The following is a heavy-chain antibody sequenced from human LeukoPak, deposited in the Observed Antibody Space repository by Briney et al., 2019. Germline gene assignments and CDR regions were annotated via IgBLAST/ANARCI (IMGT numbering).Heavy chain of an antibody. J-gene: IGHJ4*02. Sequence: SETLSLTCAVYGGSFSGYYWSWIRQPPGKGLEWIGEINHSGATNYNPSLKSRVAMSVDTSKNQFSLQVSSVTAAYTAVYYCVSMASGSFVYWGQGTLVTVSS. D-gene: IGHD3-10*01. CDR3: VSMASGSFVY. V-gene: IGHV4-34*01. CDR1: GGSFSGYY. CDR2: INHSGAT.